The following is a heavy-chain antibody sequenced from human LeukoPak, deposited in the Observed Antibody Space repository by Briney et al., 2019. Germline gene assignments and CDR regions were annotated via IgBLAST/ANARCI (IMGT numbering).Heavy chain of an antibody. CDR2: ISYDGSNK. J-gene: IGHJ4*02. D-gene: IGHD2-2*01. CDR1: GFTFSSYG. V-gene: IGHV3-30*18. Sequence: GRSLRLSCAASGFTFSSYGMHWVRQAPGKGLEWVAVISYDGSNKYYVDSVKGRFTISRDNSKNTLYLQMNSLRAEDTAVYYCAKGLGYCSSISCSFYFDYWGQGTLVTVSS. CDR3: AKGLGYCSSISCSFYFDY.